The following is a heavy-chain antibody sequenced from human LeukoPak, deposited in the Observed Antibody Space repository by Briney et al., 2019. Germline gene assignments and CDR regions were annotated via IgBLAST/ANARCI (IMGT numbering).Heavy chain of an antibody. Sequence: SETLSLTCTVSGGSISSYYWSWIRQPPGKGLEWIGYIYYSGSTNYNPSLKSRVTISVDTSKNQFSLKLSSVTAADTAVDYCARGSDWFDPWGQGTLVTVSS. J-gene: IGHJ5*02. CDR3: ARGSDWFDP. CDR1: GGSISSYY. CDR2: IYYSGST. V-gene: IGHV4-59*01. D-gene: IGHD1-26*01.